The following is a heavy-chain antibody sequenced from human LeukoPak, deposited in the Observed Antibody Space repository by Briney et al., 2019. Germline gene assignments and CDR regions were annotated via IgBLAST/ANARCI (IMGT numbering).Heavy chain of an antibody. Sequence: ASVTVSCTASGYTFTGYYMHWVRQAPGQGLEWMGRIITNNANSGATNYAQKFQGRVTMTRDTSISTAYMELSRLRSDDTAVYYCARGDDYAFEIWGQGTMVTVSS. D-gene: IGHD4-11*01. CDR1: GYTFTGYY. J-gene: IGHJ3*02. CDR3: ARGDDYAFEI. CDR2: IITNNANSGAT. V-gene: IGHV1-2*06.